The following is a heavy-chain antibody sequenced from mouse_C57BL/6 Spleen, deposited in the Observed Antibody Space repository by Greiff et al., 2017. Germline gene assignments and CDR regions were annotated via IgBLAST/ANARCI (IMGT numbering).Heavy chain of an antibody. Sequence: EVQLQQSGAELVRPGASVKLSCTASGFNIKADYMHWVKQRPEQGLEWIGRFDPENGDTEYAAKFQGKATITADTSSNTAYLQLSRLTSDDTAVYYCTRGYSNCYWFAYWGQGTLVTVSA. J-gene: IGHJ3*01. V-gene: IGHV14-4*01. CDR1: GFNIKADY. CDR2: FDPENGDT. D-gene: IGHD4-1*01. CDR3: TRGYSNCYWFAY.